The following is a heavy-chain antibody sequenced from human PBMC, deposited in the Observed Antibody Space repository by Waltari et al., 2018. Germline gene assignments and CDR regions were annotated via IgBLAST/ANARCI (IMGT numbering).Heavy chain of an antibody. Sequence: DVQVVESGGGLAQPGGSLRLSCAASGFPFNPYWMHWGRQAPGQGLVWVSHRSRDGNIANYADSVKGRFTISRDNAKNTLFLQMNRLRVEDTAVYYCTTSHNYTTFDIWGQGTVVTVAS. D-gene: IGHD3-3*01. CDR1: GFPFNPYW. CDR3: TTSHNYTTFDI. CDR2: RSRDGNIA. J-gene: IGHJ3*02. V-gene: IGHV3-74*01.